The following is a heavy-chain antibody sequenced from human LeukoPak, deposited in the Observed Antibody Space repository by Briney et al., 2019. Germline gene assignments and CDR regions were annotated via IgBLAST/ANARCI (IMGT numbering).Heavy chain of an antibody. V-gene: IGHV4-4*07. CDR2: IYSSGST. CDR3: ARQPLYDTSGYGQFDY. J-gene: IGHJ4*02. D-gene: IGHD3-22*01. Sequence: SETLSLTCTVSGGTMTNYYWSWIRQPAGKELEWIGRIYSSGSTNYNPSLKSRVTISVDTSKNQFSLRLSSVTAADTALYYCARQPLYDTSGYGQFDYWGQGTLVTVSS. CDR1: GGTMTNYY.